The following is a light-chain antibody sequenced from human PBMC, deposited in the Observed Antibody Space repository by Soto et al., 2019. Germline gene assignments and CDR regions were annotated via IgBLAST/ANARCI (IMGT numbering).Light chain of an antibody. CDR1: SSDVGGYNY. Sequence: QSVLTQPASVSGSPGQSITISCTGTSSDVGGYNYVSWYQHHPGKAPNLMIFDVSNRPSGVSNRFSGSKSSNTASLTISGLQPEDEADYYCSSYTTSNTRQIVFGTGTKVTVL. V-gene: IGLV2-14*03. CDR2: DVS. J-gene: IGLJ1*01. CDR3: SSYTTSNTRQIV.